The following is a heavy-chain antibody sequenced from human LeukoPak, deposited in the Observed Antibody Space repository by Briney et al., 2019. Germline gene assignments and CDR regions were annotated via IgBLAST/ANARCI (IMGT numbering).Heavy chain of an antibody. CDR3: VRDPHALDY. V-gene: IGHV3-48*02. J-gene: IGHJ4*02. CDR2: ITSRSSPI. CDR1: GFTFSSYS. Sequence: PGGSLRLSCSASGFTFSSYSMNWVRQAPGKGLEWISYITSRSSPIYYADSVKGRFTISRDNAKNSLYLQMNSLRDEDTAVYYCVRDPHALDYWGRGILVTVSS.